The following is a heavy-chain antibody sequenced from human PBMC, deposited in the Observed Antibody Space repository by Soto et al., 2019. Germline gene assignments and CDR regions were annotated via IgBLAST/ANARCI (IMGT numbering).Heavy chain of an antibody. CDR3: ARSLVGVAPTHFDY. D-gene: IGHD3-3*01. J-gene: IGHJ4*02. Sequence: ASVEVSCKASGGTFSSYAISWVRQAPGQGLEWMGGIIPIFGTANYAQKFQGRVTITADESTSTAYMELSSLRSEDTAVYYCARSLVGVAPTHFDYWGQGTLVTVSS. CDR1: GGTFSSYA. CDR2: IIPIFGTA. V-gene: IGHV1-69*13.